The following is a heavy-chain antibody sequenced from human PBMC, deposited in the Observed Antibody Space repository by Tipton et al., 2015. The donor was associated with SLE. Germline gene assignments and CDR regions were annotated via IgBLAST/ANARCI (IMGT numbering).Heavy chain of an antibody. CDR2: ISSSGNTM. Sequence: GSLRLSCAASGFTFSDYYMSWVRQAPGKRLEWVSYISSSGNTMYYADSVKGRFTISRDNAKSSLYLQMNSLRVEDTAVYYCARDQNNYDSSGFYEDPYDYWGQGTLVTVSS. CDR1: GFTFSDYY. V-gene: IGHV3-11*01. D-gene: IGHD3-22*01. CDR3: ARDQNNYDSSGFYEDPYDY. J-gene: IGHJ4*02.